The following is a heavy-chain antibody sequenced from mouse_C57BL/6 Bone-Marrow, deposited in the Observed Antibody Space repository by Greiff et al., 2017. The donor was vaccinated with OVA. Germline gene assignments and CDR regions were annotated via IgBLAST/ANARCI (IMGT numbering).Heavy chain of an antibody. V-gene: IGHV2-2*01. D-gene: IGHD1-1*01. CDR3: ARNVYYYGSSFYYYAMDY. J-gene: IGHJ4*01. CDR2: IWSGGST. Sequence: VQLQQSGPGLVQPSQSLSITCTVSGFSLTSYGVHWVRQSPGKGLEWLGVIWSGGSTDYNAAFISRLSISKDNSKSHVFFKMNSLQADDTAIYYCARNVYYYGSSFYYYAMDYWGQGTSVTVSS. CDR1: GFSLTSYG.